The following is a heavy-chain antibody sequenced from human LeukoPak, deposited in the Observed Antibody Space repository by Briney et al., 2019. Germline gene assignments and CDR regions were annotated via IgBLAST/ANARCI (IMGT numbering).Heavy chain of an antibody. CDR3: AKDRYSYAFEYFES. V-gene: IGHV3-30*18. Sequence: GGSLRLSCTASGFTFSNFWMGWVRQAPGKGLEWVAVISNDESKKYYADSVKGRFTISRDNSKNTLSLQVSSLRAEDTAVYYCAKDRYSYAFEYFESWGQGTLVTVSS. CDR1: GFTFSNFW. CDR2: ISNDESKK. D-gene: IGHD3-16*01. J-gene: IGHJ4*02.